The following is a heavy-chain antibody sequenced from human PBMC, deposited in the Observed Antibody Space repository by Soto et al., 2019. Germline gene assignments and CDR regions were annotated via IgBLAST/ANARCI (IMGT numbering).Heavy chain of an antibody. CDR1: GYTFTSYD. Sequence: QVQLVQSGAEVKKPGASVKVSCKASGYTFTSYDINWVRQATGQGLEWMGWMNPNSGNTGYAQKFQGRVTMTRNTSISTDYMELSSLRSEDTAVYYCARGDIYCSSTSCYTSDAFDIWGQGTMVTVSS. D-gene: IGHD2-2*02. V-gene: IGHV1-8*01. J-gene: IGHJ3*02. CDR2: MNPNSGNT. CDR3: ARGDIYCSSTSCYTSDAFDI.